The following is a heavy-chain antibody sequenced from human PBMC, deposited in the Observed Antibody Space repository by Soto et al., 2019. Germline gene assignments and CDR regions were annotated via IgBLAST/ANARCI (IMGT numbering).Heavy chain of an antibody. V-gene: IGHV1-69*13. CDR1: GCTFSSYA. D-gene: IGHD1-26*01. Sequence: ASVKVSCKASGCTFSSYAISWVRQAPGQGHEWMGGIIPIFGTANYAQKFQGRVTITADESTSTAYMELSSLRSEDTAVYYCARVPSGSYYPNWFDPWGQGTLVTVSS. J-gene: IGHJ5*02. CDR2: IIPIFGTA. CDR3: ARVPSGSYYPNWFDP.